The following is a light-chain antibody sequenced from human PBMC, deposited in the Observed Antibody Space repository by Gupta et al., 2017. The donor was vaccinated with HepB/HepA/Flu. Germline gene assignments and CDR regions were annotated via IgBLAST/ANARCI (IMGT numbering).Light chain of an antibody. CDR2: VAS. J-gene: IGKJ4*01. V-gene: IGKV1-39*01. CDR3: HQSEDTAPT. CDR1: QSISSY. Sequence: IQMTQSPSSLSASVGDRVTITCRASQSISSYLNWYQQKPGKAPKFLIYVASSLQSAVPSTFSGSGSVTDFSLTIISLQPEDFATYYFHQSEDTAPTCGGGTRVEIK.